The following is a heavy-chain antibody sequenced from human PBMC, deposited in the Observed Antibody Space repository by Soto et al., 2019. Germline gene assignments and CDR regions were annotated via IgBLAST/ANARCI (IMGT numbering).Heavy chain of an antibody. D-gene: IGHD5-18*01. Sequence: PGGSLRLSCVASGFTFSNYAMSWVRQAPGKGLEWVSGISGSGGTTYYADPVKGRFTISRDNSKNTLYLQMNSLRAEDTAVYYCAKGGYNYGFLFDCWGQGTLVTVSS. V-gene: IGHV3-23*01. CDR3: AKGGYNYGFLFDC. CDR1: GFTFSNYA. J-gene: IGHJ4*02. CDR2: ISGSGGTT.